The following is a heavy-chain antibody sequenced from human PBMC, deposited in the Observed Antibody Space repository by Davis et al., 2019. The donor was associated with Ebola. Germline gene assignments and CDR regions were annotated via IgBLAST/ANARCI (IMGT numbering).Heavy chain of an antibody. CDR3: AREGKYRDESRTFDY. Sequence: PGGSLRLSCAASEFTFSSYTMGWVRQAPGKGLEWVSGISSSGGSTYYADSVKGRFTISRDNSKNTLYLQMNSLRADDTAVYYCAREGKYRDESRTFDYWGQGTLVTVSS. V-gene: IGHV3-23*01. CDR1: EFTFSSYT. J-gene: IGHJ4*02. D-gene: IGHD2-2*01. CDR2: ISSSGGST.